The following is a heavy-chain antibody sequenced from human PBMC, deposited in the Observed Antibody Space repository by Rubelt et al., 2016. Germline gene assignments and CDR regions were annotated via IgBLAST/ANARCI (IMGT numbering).Heavy chain of an antibody. CDR1: GFSVSDYS. CDR3: GRDHWGSIDY. J-gene: IGHJ4*02. CDR2: STGSV. V-gene: IGHV4-59*02. D-gene: IGHD3-16*01. Sequence: QLHLQESGPGLVKPSETLSLICTVSGFSVSDYSWTWVRQAPGKGLEWIGSTGSVNRNPSLKSRLIMSVDTSKSQVSLRLTSVTAADTAVYYCGRDHWGSIDYWGPGTLVTVSS.